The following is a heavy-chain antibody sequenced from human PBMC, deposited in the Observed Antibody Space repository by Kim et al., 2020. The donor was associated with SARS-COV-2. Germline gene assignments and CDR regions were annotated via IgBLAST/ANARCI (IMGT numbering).Heavy chain of an antibody. CDR2: ISYDGSNK. CDR1: GFTFSSYA. CDR3: ARDGAYDSSGYQRFRAFDI. V-gene: IGHV3-30-3*01. J-gene: IGHJ3*02. D-gene: IGHD3-22*01. Sequence: GGSLRLSCAASGFTFSSYAMHWVRQAPGKGLEWVAVISYDGSNKYYADSVKGRFTISRDNSKNTLYLQMNSLRAEDTAVYYCARDGAYDSSGYQRFRAFDISGQGTMVTVSS.